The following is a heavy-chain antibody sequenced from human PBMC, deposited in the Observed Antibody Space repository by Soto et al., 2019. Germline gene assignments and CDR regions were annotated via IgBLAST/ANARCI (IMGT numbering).Heavy chain of an antibody. CDR3: VRENRRDYNYGMDV. CDR2: TRDKGNRYAT. Sequence: PGESLKISCAASGITLSDHDMDWVRQGPGKGLEWVGRTRDKGNRYATEYAASVKGRFSISRDDSKNSLYLQMNSLKFEDTAVYYCVRENRRDYNYGMDVWGQGTTVTVSS. CDR1: GITLSDHD. V-gene: IGHV3-72*01. D-gene: IGHD3-10*01. J-gene: IGHJ6*02.